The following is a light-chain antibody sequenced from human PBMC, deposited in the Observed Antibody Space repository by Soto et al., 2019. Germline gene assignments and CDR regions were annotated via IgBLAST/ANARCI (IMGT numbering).Light chain of an antibody. V-gene: IGLV1-40*01. Sequence: QSVLTQPPSVSGAPGQRVTISCTGTSSNIGAGYDVHWYQQLPGTAPKLLIYGNSNRPSGVPDRFSGSKSGTTASLAITGLQDEDEADYYYQTYDSSLSGRVFGAGTKLTVL. CDR3: QTYDSSLSGRV. CDR2: GNS. J-gene: IGLJ3*02. CDR1: SSNIGAGYD.